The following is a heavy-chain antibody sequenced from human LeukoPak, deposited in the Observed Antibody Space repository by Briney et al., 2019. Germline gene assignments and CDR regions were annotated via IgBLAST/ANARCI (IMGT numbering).Heavy chain of an antibody. Sequence: SETLSLTCAVYGGSFSGYYWSWIRQPPGKGLEWIGEINHSGSTNYNPSLKSRVTISVDTSKNQFSLKLSSVTAADTAVYYCARGGYSYGSLFDYWGQGTLVTVSS. CDR2: INHSGST. J-gene: IGHJ4*02. D-gene: IGHD5-18*01. CDR3: ARGGYSYGSLFDY. CDR1: GGSFSGYY. V-gene: IGHV4-34*01.